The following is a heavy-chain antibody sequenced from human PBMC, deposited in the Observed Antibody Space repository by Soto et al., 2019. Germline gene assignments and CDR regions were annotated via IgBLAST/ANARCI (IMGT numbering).Heavy chain of an antibody. V-gene: IGHV3-64*01. CDR1: GFTFSSYA. Sequence: GSLRLSCAASGFTFSSYAMHWVRQAPGKGLEYVSAISSNGGSTYYANSVKGRFTISRDNSKNTLYLQMGSLRAEDMAVYYCARVEEPTVTSSGMDVWGKGTTVTISA. CDR3: ARVEEPTVTSSGMDV. CDR2: ISSNGGST. J-gene: IGHJ6*04. D-gene: IGHD4-4*01.